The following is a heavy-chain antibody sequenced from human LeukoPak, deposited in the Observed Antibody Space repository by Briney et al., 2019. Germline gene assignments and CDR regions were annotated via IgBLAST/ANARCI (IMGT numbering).Heavy chain of an antibody. J-gene: IGHJ4*02. CDR3: ASDCSSTSCHPGGGY. CDR2: ISSSSSYI. CDR1: GFTFSSYS. V-gene: IGHV3-21*01. D-gene: IGHD2-2*01. Sequence: GGSLRLSCAASGFTFSSYSMNWVRQAPGKGLEWVSSISSSSSYIYYADSVKGRFTISRDNAKNSLYLQMNSLRAEDTAVYYCASDCSSTSCHPGGGYWGQGTLVTVSS.